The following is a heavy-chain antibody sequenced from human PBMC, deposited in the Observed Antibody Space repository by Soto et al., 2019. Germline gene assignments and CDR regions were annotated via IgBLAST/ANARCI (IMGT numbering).Heavy chain of an antibody. V-gene: IGHV3-23*01. J-gene: IGHJ6*02. CDR3: AKVPDYGDYGYYGMDV. CDR2: ISGSGGST. D-gene: IGHD4-17*01. CDR1: GFTFSSYA. Sequence: EVQLLESGGGLVQPGGSLRLSCAASGFTFSSYAMSWVRQAPGKGLEWVSAISGSGGSTYYADSVKGRFTISRDNSKNTLYLQMNSLRAEDTAVYYCAKVPDYGDYGYYGMDVWGQGTTVTVSS.